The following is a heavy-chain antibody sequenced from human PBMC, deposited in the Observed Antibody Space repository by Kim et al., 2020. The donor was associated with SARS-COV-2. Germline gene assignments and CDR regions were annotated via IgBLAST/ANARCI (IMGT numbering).Heavy chain of an antibody. CDR2: INPSGGST. Sequence: ASVKVSCKVSGYTFTSYYMHWVRQAPGQGLEWMGIINPSGGSTSYAQKFQGRVTMTRDTSTSTVYMELSSLRSEDTAVYYCARDRILVVPAASNYYYYYGMDVWGQGTTVTVSS. CDR3: ARDRILVVPAASNYYYYYGMDV. J-gene: IGHJ6*02. CDR1: GYTFTSYY. D-gene: IGHD2-2*01. V-gene: IGHV1-46*01.